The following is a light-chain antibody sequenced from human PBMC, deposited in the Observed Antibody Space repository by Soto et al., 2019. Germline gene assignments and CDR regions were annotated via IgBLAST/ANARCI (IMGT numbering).Light chain of an antibody. CDR2: GAS. V-gene: IGKV3-20*01. CDR3: QQYGSFTWT. Sequence: EIVLTQSPGTLSLSPGERATLSCRASQSVSSSYLAWYQQKPGQAPRLLIYGASSRATGIPDRLSGSGSGTDFTLTISRLEPEDFAVYYCQQYGSFTWTFGQGTKVDIK. J-gene: IGKJ1*01. CDR1: QSVSSSY.